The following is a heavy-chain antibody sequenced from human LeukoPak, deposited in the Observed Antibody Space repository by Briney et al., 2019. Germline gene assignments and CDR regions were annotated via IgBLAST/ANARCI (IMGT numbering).Heavy chain of an antibody. Sequence: GGSLRLSCAASGFTFSSYSMNWVRQAPGKGLEWVSSISGSSSYIYYADSVKGRFTISRDNAKNSLYLQMSSLRAEDTAVYYCARVVAARSVDYWGQGTLVTVSS. CDR3: ARVVAARSVDY. V-gene: IGHV3-21*01. CDR2: ISGSSSYI. D-gene: IGHD6-6*01. J-gene: IGHJ4*02. CDR1: GFTFSSYS.